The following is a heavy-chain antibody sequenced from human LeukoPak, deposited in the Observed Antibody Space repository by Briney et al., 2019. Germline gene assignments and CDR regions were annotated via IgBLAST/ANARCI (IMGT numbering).Heavy chain of an antibody. Sequence: GGSLRLSCAASGFTFSSYEMNWVRQAPGKGLEWVSYISSGGTTIYYADSVKGRFTVSRDNAKNSLYLQMNSLRAEDTAVYYCARRYSSHWSLSLDWGQGTLVTVSS. D-gene: IGHD4-11*01. CDR3: ARRYSSHWSLSLD. J-gene: IGHJ4*02. CDR1: GFTFSSYE. V-gene: IGHV3-48*03. CDR2: ISSGGTTI.